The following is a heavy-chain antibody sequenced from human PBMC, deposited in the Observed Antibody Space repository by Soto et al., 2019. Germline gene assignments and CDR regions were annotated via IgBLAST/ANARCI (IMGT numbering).Heavy chain of an antibody. D-gene: IGHD3-10*01. CDR3: ARQEITMIRAFNWFDP. V-gene: IGHV4-39*01. Sequence: SETLSLTCTVSGGSISSDSYYWGWIRQPPGKRLEWIGSIFHSGSTYYNPSLKSRVTISIDTSKNQFSLRLSSVTAADTAVYYCARQEITMIRAFNWFDPWGQGTLVTSPQ. CDR2: IFHSGST. CDR1: GGSISSDSYY. J-gene: IGHJ5*02.